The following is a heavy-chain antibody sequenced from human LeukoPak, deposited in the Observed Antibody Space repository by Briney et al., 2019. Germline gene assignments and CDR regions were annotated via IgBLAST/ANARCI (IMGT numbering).Heavy chain of an antibody. Sequence: SETLSLTCTVSGGSISSYYWSWIRQPPGKGLEWIGYIYYSGSTNYNPSLKSQVTISVDTSKNQFSLKLSSVTAADTAVYYCARERVGSSGVFDYWGQGTLVTVSS. V-gene: IGHV4-59*01. CDR2: IYYSGST. D-gene: IGHD6-19*01. CDR1: GGSISSYY. J-gene: IGHJ4*02. CDR3: ARERVGSSGVFDY.